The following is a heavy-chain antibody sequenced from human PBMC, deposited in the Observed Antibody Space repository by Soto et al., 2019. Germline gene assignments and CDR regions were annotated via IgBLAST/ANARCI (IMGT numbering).Heavy chain of an antibody. Sequence: QVQLQESGPGLVKPSQTLSLTCTVSGGSISSGGYYWSWIRQHPGKGLEWIGYIYYSGSTYYNPSLKSRVTIAVDTSKNQFSLKLSSVTAADTAVYHCARDPGRYYYMDVWGKGTTVTVSS. CDR2: IYYSGST. CDR1: GGSISSGGYY. J-gene: IGHJ6*03. V-gene: IGHV4-31*03. CDR3: ARDPGRYYYMDV.